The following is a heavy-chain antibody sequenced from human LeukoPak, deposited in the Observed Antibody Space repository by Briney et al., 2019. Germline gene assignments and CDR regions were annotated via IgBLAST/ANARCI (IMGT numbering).Heavy chain of an antibody. D-gene: IGHD5-18*01. CDR2: ISGSGGST. Sequence: GGSLRLSCAASGFTFSSYAMSWVRQAPGKGLEWVSAISGSGGSTYYADSVKGRFTISRDNSKNTLYLQMNSLRAEDTAVYYCARARGYITKRYFDYWGQGTLVTVSS. CDR3: ARARGYITKRYFDY. J-gene: IGHJ4*02. CDR1: GFTFSSYA. V-gene: IGHV3-23*01.